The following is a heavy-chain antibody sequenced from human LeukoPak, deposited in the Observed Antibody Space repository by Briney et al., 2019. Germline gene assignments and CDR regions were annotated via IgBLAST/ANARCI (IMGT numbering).Heavy chain of an antibody. Sequence: GGSLRLSCAASGFTFSDYPMSWVRQAPGKGLEWVSAISRLAGSTAYADSVNGRFTISRDNSKNTLYLQMNSLRAEDTALYYCAKRIVGVLQAFDIWGQGTMVTVSS. CDR3: AKRIVGVLQAFDI. V-gene: IGHV3-23*01. D-gene: IGHD1-26*01. CDR1: GFTFSDYP. CDR2: ISRLAGST. J-gene: IGHJ3*02.